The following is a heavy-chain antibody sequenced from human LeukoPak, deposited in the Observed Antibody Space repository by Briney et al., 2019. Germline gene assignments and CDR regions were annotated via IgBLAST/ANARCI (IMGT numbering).Heavy chain of an antibody. CDR2: IYPGESDT. CDR1: GYSFTSYW. CDR3: ATHYYGSSGYYYAADY. Sequence: GGSLKISCKGSGYSFTSYWIGWVRQMPGKGLEWMWIIYPGESDTRYTPSFQGQVTISADKSISTAYLQWSSLKASDTAMYYCATHYYGSSGYYYAADYWGQGTLVTVSS. D-gene: IGHD3-22*01. J-gene: IGHJ4*02. V-gene: IGHV5-51*03.